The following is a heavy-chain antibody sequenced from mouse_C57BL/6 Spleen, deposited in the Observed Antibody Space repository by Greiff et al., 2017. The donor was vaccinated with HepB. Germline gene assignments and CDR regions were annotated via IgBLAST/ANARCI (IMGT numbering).Heavy chain of an antibody. CDR2: IDPETGGT. CDR3: TRRSSWFAD. J-gene: IGHJ3*01. CDR1: GYTFTDYE. V-gene: IGHV1-15*01. Sequence: VQLQQSGAELVRPGASVTLSCKASGYTFTDYEMHWVKQTPVHGLEWIGAIDPETGGTAYNQKFKGKAILTADKSSSTSYMELLSLTSVDSAVYYCTRRSSWFADWGQGTWVTVSA.